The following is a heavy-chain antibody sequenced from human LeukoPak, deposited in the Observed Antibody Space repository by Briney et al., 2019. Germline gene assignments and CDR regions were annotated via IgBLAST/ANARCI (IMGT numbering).Heavy chain of an antibody. Sequence: GGSLRLSCAASGFTFSSYWMHWVRQAPGKGLVWVSRINSDGSSTSYADSVKGRFTISRDNAKNTLYLQMNSPRAEDTAVYYCAREPLRYFDWLSASLDYWGQGTLVTVSS. CDR2: INSDGSST. CDR3: AREPLRYFDWLSASLDY. J-gene: IGHJ4*02. D-gene: IGHD3-9*01. CDR1: GFTFSSYW. V-gene: IGHV3-74*01.